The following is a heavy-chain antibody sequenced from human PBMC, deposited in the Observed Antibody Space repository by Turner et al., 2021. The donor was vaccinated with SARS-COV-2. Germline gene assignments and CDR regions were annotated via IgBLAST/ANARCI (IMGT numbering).Heavy chain of an antibody. CDR1: GFPLSTTG. D-gene: IGHD2-2*01. CDR2: IAFDGSNK. V-gene: IGHV3-30*18. Sequence: VQLVESGGNSVHPGGSLDPPWAASGFPLSTTGMHWVRQAPGKGLEWVALIAFDGSNKVYADSVKGRFTISRDNSKNTLYLQMNSLRAEDTAVYYCAKRGSCSNNKCYLDYWGQGILVTVSS. J-gene: IGHJ4*02. CDR3: AKRGSCSNNKCYLDY.